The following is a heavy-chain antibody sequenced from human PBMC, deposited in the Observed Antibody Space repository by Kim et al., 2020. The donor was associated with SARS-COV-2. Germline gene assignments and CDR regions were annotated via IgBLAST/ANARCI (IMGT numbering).Heavy chain of an antibody. Sequence: ASVKVSCKASGYTFTSYAMHWVRQAPGQRLEWMGWINAGNGNTKYSQKFQGRVTITRDTSASTAYMELSSLRSEDTAVYYCARDVASRIQLWRYFDLWDRGTLVTVSS. J-gene: IGHJ2*01. CDR3: ARDVASRIQLWRYFDL. V-gene: IGHV1-3*01. D-gene: IGHD5-18*01. CDR2: INAGNGNT. CDR1: GYTFTSYA.